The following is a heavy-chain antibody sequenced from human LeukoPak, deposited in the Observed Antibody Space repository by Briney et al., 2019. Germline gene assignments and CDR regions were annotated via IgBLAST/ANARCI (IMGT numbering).Heavy chain of an antibody. CDR3: AKSSHTAYYFDS. V-gene: IGHV3-33*06. CDR1: GFSFSDYG. J-gene: IGHJ4*02. Sequence: GGSLRLSCAASGFSFSDYGMHWVRQAPGKGLEWVAVIWYDGSNKYYTDSVKGRFTISRDNSKNTLYLQMNSLRAEDTAVYYCAKSSHTAYYFDSWGQGTLVTVSS. CDR2: IWYDGSNK.